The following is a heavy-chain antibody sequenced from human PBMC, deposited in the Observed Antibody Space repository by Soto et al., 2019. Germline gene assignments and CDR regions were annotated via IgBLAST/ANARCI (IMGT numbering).Heavy chain of an antibody. Sequence: GGSLRLSCAASGFTFSSYSMNWVRQAPGKGLEWVSYISSSSSTIYYADSVKGRFTISRDNAKNSLYLQMNSLRDEDTAVYYSARSVSSGWSNDAFDIWGQGTMVTVSS. J-gene: IGHJ3*02. D-gene: IGHD6-19*01. V-gene: IGHV3-48*02. CDR3: ARSVSSGWSNDAFDI. CDR2: ISSSSSTI. CDR1: GFTFSSYS.